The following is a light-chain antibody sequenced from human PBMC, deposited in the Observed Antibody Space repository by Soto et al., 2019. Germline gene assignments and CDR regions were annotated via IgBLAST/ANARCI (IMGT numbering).Light chain of an antibody. Sequence: DIQMTQSPSTLSGSVGDRVTITCRASQGVRTYLAWYQQRPGKAPQLLIFAASTLQSGVPSRFSGSGSGTDFTLTISSLQSEDFATYYCQQYYSYPITFGQGTRLEIK. CDR3: QQYYSYPIT. CDR1: QGVRTY. CDR2: AAS. J-gene: IGKJ5*01. V-gene: IGKV1-9*01.